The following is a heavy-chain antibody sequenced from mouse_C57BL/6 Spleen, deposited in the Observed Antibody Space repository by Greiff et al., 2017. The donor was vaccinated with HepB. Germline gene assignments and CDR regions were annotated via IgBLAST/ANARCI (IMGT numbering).Heavy chain of an antibody. J-gene: IGHJ3*01. CDR3: ARDSNYVWFAY. CDR1: GYTFTSYT. V-gene: IGHV1-4*01. Sequence: QVQLKQSGAELARPGASVKMSCKASGYTFTSYTMHWVKQRPGQGLEWIGYINPSSGYTKYNQKFTDQATLTADTSSSTAYMQLSSLTSEDSAVYYCARDSNYVWFAYWGQGTLVTVSA. CDR2: INPSSGYT. D-gene: IGHD2-5*01.